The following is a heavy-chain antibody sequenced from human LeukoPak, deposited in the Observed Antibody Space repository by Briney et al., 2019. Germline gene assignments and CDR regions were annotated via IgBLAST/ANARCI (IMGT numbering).Heavy chain of an antibody. D-gene: IGHD2-2*01. CDR1: GGSISSSSYY. V-gene: IGHV4-39*07. Sequence: PSETLSLTCTVSGGSISSSSYYWGWIRQPPGKGLEWIGSIYHSGSTYYNPSLKSRVTISVDTSKNQFSLKLSSVTAADTAVYYCARDRIVVVPAAVQGEWYFDLWGRGTLVTVSS. J-gene: IGHJ2*01. CDR3: ARDRIVVVPAAVQGEWYFDL. CDR2: IYHSGST.